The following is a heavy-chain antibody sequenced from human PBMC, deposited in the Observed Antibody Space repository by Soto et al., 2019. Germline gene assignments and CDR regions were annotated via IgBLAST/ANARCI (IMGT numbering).Heavy chain of an antibody. CDR2: ISGSGGTT. J-gene: IGHJ6*02. V-gene: IGHV3-23*01. D-gene: IGHD3-3*01. CDR1: GFTFEDYA. CDR3: AKDSWAIFGVPAGEYYAMDV. Sequence: GGSLRLSCVASGFTFEDYAMSWVRQAPGKGLEWVSAISGSGGTTYYSDSVKGRFTISRDNSKNTVYLQMNDLRVEDAAEYFCAKDSWAIFGVPAGEYYAMDVWGQGTTVTVSS.